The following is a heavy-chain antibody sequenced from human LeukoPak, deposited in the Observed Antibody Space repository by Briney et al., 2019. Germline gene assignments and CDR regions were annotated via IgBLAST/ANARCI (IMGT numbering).Heavy chain of an antibody. Sequence: KPSETLSLTCYVSGDSISSSYFWGWIRQPPGTGLEWIGSISHSENTFYNPSLKSRVTISVDTSKNHFSLNLSAATAADTAVYYCARARKYNGNPNWIDLWGQGVLVTVSS. CDR1: GDSISSSYF. V-gene: IGHV4-38-2*02. D-gene: IGHD2-8*01. CDR3: ARARKYNGNPNWIDL. J-gene: IGHJ5*02. CDR2: ISHSENT.